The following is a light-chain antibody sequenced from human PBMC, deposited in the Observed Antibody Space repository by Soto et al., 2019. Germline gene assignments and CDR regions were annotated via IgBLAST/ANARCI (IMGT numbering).Light chain of an antibody. CDR3: SSYSSSSTYV. V-gene: IGLV2-14*01. CDR1: MRDVGAYNL. CDR2: EVS. Sequence: QSALTQPASVSGSAGQSITISCSGTMRDVGAYNLVSWYQQHPGKAPKLMIYEVSNRPSGVSNRFSGSRSGNTASLTISGLQAEDEADYYCSSYSSSSTYVFGTGTKLTVL. J-gene: IGLJ1*01.